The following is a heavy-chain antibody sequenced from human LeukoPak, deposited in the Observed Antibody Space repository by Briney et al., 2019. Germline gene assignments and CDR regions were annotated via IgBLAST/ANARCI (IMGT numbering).Heavy chain of an antibody. CDR3: AMSIPAAGVFDY. D-gene: IGHD6-13*01. CDR1: GGSISSSIYY. CDR2: IYYSGST. J-gene: IGHJ4*02. Sequence: SETLSLTCSVSGGSISSSIYYWGWIRQPPGKGLEWIGSIYYSGSTYYNPSLKSRVTISVDTSKNQFSLRLSSVTAADTAVYYCAMSIPAAGVFDYWGQGTLVTVSS. V-gene: IGHV4-39*07.